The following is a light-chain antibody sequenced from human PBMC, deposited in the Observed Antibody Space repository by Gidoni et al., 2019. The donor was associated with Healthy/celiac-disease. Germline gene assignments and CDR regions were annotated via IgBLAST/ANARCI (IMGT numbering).Light chain of an antibody. Sequence: QSALTQPASVSGSPGPSITISCTGTSSDVGGYNYASWYQQHPGKAPKPMSYEVSNRPSGVPDRFSGSKSGNTASLTISGLQAEDEADYYCSSYTSSSTWVFGGGTKLTVL. CDR2: EVS. V-gene: IGLV2-14*01. CDR1: SSDVGGYNY. J-gene: IGLJ3*02. CDR3: SSYTSSSTWV.